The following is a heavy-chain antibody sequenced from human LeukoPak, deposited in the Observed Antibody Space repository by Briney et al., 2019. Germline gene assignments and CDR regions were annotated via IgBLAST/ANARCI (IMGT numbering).Heavy chain of an antibody. J-gene: IGHJ4*02. CDR3: TTEVEMATVDY. V-gene: IGHV3-49*04. CDR2: IRSRGYGGST. CDR1: GFIFGDYA. Sequence: GGSLRLSCTASGFIFGDYAMSWVRQAPGKGLEWVGFIRSRGYGGSTAYAASVKVRFTISKDDSKRIAYLQINSVKDKDTDVYYYTTEVEMATVDYWGQGTLVTVSS. D-gene: IGHD5-24*01.